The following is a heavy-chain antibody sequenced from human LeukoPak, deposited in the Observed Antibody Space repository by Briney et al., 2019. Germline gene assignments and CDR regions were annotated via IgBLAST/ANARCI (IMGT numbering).Heavy chain of an antibody. CDR3: ARGIALYDFWSGSSPYYMDV. CDR2: IYYSGST. Sequence: PSETLSLTCTVSGGSISSYYWSWIRQPPGKGLEWIGYIYYSGSTNYNPSLKSRVTISVDTSKNQFSLKLSSVTAAYTAVYYCARGIALYDFWSGSSPYYMDVWGKGTTVTVSS. V-gene: IGHV4-59*01. CDR1: GGSISSYY. D-gene: IGHD3-3*01. J-gene: IGHJ6*03.